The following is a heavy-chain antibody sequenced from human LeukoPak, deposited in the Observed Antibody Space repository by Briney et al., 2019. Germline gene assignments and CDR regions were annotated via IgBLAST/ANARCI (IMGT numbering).Heavy chain of an antibody. J-gene: IGHJ4*02. CDR2: ISNDGSNK. D-gene: IGHD5-18*01. V-gene: IGHV3-30*18. CDR1: GFTFSTYG. Sequence: GGSLRLSCAASGFTFSTYGMHWVRQAPGKGLEWVAVISNDGSNKYFADSVKGRFTISRDNSKNTLYLQMNSLRAEDTAVYYCAKDTGYSYSFDYWGQGTLVTVSS. CDR3: AKDTGYSYSFDY.